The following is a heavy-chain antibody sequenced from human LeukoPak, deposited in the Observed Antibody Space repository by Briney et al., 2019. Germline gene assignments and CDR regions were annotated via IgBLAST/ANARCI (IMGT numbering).Heavy chain of an antibody. V-gene: IGHV3-21*01. D-gene: IGHD1-26*01. CDR3: AREIGGSYVYYYYYYMDV. J-gene: IGHJ6*03. Sequence: GGSLRLSCAASGFTFSSYSMNWVRQAPGKGLEWVSSISSSSSYIYYADSVKGRFTISRDNAKNSLYLQMNSLRAEDTAVYYCAREIGGSYVYYYYYYMDVWGKGTTVTVSS. CDR1: GFTFSSYS. CDR2: ISSSSSYI.